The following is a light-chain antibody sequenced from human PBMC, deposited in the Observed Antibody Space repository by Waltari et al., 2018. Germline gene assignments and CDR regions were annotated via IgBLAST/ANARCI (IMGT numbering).Light chain of an antibody. Sequence: QSALTQPASVSGSPGQSITISCTGTSSDVGGYNYVSWYQQHPGKAPKLMIYDVSKRPSGVSNRFSGSKSGNTASRRISGLQAEDEADYYCCSYAGSSRYGVGTGTKVTVL. CDR1: SSDVGGYNY. V-gene: IGLV2-23*02. CDR2: DVS. J-gene: IGLJ1*01. CDR3: CSYAGSSRYG.